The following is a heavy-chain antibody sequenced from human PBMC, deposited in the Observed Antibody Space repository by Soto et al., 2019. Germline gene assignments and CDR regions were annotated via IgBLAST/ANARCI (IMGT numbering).Heavy chain of an antibody. J-gene: IGHJ2*01. CDR2: ILHRGYT. V-gene: IGHV4-30-4*01. Sequence: QVQLQESGPGLLKPSQTLSLTCTVSARSISSDDYYWSWIRQPPGKGLAWTGYILHRGYTYANPSLKSRILMSLDTSMKEFSLKLSSVTAAATAVDSCARASKESGSYQGGNFWNFDLWGRGTLVAVAS. CDR3: ARASKESGSYQGGNFWNFDL. CDR1: ARSISSDDYY. D-gene: IGHD3-10*01.